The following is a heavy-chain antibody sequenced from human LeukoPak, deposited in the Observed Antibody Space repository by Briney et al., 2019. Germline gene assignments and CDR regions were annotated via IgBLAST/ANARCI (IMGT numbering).Heavy chain of an antibody. CDR2: IYYSGST. CDR1: GGSISSSSYY. CDR3: ARAPTQQQLVFFDY. V-gene: IGHV4-39*07. J-gene: IGHJ4*02. Sequence: SETLSLTCTVSGGSISSSSYYWGWIRQPPGKGLEWIGSIYYSGSTNYNPSLKSRVTISVDTSKNQFSLKLSSVTAADTAVYYCARAPTQQQLVFFDYWGQGTLVTVSS. D-gene: IGHD6-13*01.